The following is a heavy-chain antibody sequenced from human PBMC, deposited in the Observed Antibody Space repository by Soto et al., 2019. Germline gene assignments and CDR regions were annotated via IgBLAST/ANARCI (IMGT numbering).Heavy chain of an antibody. CDR3: ARTAGTLDTSWRGYGYDI. Sequence: SETLSLTCSVSGGSIDTYYWTWFRQAPGKGLECIGNIYYSGTTNLNPALESRVTMSIDRAKKQFSLTLSSVTAADTAVYYCARTAGTLDTSWRGYGYDIWGPGTKVSVSS. D-gene: IGHD1-7*01. J-gene: IGHJ6*01. CDR2: IYYSGTT. V-gene: IGHV4-59*13. CDR1: GGSIDTYY.